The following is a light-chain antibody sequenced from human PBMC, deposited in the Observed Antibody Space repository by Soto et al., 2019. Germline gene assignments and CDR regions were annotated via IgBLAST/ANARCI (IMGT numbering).Light chain of an antibody. CDR1: QSISIR. CDR2: KAS. V-gene: IGKV1-5*03. J-gene: IGKJ1*01. Sequence: IQMTQSPSTLSAAVGDRVAVTCRASQSISIRLAWYQKKPGKAPRFLIYKASTLQTGVPSRFSGSGSGTEFTLTISSLQPDDFATYYCQQYNDYSWTFGQGTKVEIK. CDR3: QQYNDYSWT.